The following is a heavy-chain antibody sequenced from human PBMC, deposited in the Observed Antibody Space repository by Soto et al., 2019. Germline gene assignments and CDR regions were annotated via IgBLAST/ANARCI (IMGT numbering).Heavy chain of an antibody. CDR3: ARGGAGVHIATAVPRGY. V-gene: IGHV4-34*01. CDR1: GGSFSGYY. D-gene: IGHD6-13*01. Sequence: QVQLQQWGAGLLKPSETLALTCAVYGGSFSGYYWNWIRQPPGKGLEWIGEINHSGSTNYNPSLKSRVTISGDTSKTQFSLKLSSVTAADTAVYYCARGGAGVHIATAVPRGYWGQGTLVTVSS. CDR2: INHSGST. J-gene: IGHJ4*02.